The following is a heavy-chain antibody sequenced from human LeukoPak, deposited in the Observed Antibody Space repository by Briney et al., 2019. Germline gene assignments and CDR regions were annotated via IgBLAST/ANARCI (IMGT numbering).Heavy chain of an antibody. D-gene: IGHD3-22*01. Sequence: SETLSLTCAVYGGSFSGYYWSWIRQPPGKGLEWIGEINHSGGTNYNPSLKSRVTISVDTSKNQFSLKLSSVTAADTAVYYCARGPDYYDSSGYVYYYYMDVWGKGTTVTVSS. CDR3: ARGPDYYDSSGYVYYYYMDV. J-gene: IGHJ6*03. V-gene: IGHV4-34*01. CDR1: GGSFSGYY. CDR2: INHSGGT.